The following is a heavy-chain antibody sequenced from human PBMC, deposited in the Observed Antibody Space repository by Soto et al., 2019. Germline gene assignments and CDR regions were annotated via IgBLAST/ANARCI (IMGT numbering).Heavy chain of an antibody. CDR3: ARVSLVGPSGGRYFDY. CDR1: GFTFSAHY. Sequence: EVQLVESGGGLVQPGGSLRLSCAASGFTFSAHYMDWVRQAPGKGLEWVGRIKNKANSYTTEYAASVEGRFTISREDSQNPLYLQMNILKTEDTAVYYCARVSLVGPSGGRYFDYWGQGSQVAVAS. J-gene: IGHJ4*02. V-gene: IGHV3-72*01. CDR2: IKNKANSYTT. D-gene: IGHD1-26*01.